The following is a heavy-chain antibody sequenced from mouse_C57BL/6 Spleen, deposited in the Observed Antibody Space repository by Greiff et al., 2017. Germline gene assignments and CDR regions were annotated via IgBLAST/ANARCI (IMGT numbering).Heavy chain of an antibody. D-gene: IGHD3-3*01. Sequence: QVQLQQPGAELVMPGASVKLSCKASGYTFTSYWMHWVKQRPGQGLEWIGEIDPSDSYTNYNQKFKGKSTLTVDKSSSTAYMQLSSLTSEDSAVYYCARVGTYYFDDWGQGTTLTVSS. CDR3: ARVGTYYFDD. V-gene: IGHV1-69*01. J-gene: IGHJ2*01. CDR2: IDPSDSYT. CDR1: GYTFTSYW.